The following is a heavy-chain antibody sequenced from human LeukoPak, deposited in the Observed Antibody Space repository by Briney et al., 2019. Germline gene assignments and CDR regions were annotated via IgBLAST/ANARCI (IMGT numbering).Heavy chain of an antibody. V-gene: IGHV3-21*01. CDR3: ARDLCSSTSCYAEPPFYYYGMDV. CDR2: INSSSYI. J-gene: IGHJ6*04. CDR1: GFTFSSYS. D-gene: IGHD2-2*01. Sequence: PGGSLRLSCAASGFTFSSYSMNWVRQAPGKGLEWVSSINSSSYIYYADSVKGRFTISRDNAKNSLYLQMNSLRAEDTAVYYCARDLCSSTSCYAEPPFYYYGMDVWGKGTTVTVSS.